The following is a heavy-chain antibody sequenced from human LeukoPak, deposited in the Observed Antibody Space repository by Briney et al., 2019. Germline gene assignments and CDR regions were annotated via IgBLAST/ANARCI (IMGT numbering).Heavy chain of an antibody. J-gene: IGHJ6*03. CDR3: AREPGIAAAGTKKSYYYYYMDV. Sequence: GGSLRLSCAASGFTFSSYSMNWVRQAPGKGLEWVSSISSSSSYIYYADSVKGRFTISRDNAKNSLYLQMNSLRAEDTAVYYCAREPGIAAAGTKKSYYYYYMDVWGKGTTVTVSS. D-gene: IGHD6-13*01. CDR2: ISSSSSYI. CDR1: GFTFSSYS. V-gene: IGHV3-21*01.